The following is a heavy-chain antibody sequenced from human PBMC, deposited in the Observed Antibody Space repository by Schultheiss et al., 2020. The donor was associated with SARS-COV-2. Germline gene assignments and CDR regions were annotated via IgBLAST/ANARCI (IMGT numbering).Heavy chain of an antibody. V-gene: IGHV3-23*01. CDR2: IRGSGGST. CDR1: GFTFSAYA. CDR3: AKDGDGYNFRY. J-gene: IGHJ4*02. D-gene: IGHD5-24*01. Sequence: GESLKISCAASGFTFSAYAMTWVRQAPGKGLEWVSSIRGSGGSTYYADSVKGRFTISRDNSKNTLYLQMNTLRAEDTALYYCAKDGDGYNFRYWGQGTLVTVSS.